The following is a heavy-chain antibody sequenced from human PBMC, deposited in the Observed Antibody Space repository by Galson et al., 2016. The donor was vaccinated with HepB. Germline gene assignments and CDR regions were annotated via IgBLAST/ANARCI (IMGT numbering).Heavy chain of an antibody. D-gene: IGHD4-17*01. CDR2: IYSGGTT. Sequence: SLRLSCAASGFTVSNNYMPWVRQAPGKGLEYVSVIYSGGTTYYADSVKGRFTIPRDNSQNSLFLQMNTLRAEDTAVYFCVRGVYGDHGWFDYWGQGTLVTVSS. CDR3: VRGVYGDHGWFDY. CDR1: GFTVSNNY. V-gene: IGHV3-66*02. J-gene: IGHJ4*02.